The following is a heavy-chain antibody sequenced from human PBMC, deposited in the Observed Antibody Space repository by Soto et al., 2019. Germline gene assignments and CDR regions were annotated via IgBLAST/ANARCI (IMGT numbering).Heavy chain of an antibody. D-gene: IGHD2-15*01. V-gene: IGHV3-74*01. CDR3: ASVGGVRSCSTNDILY. Sequence: EVQLVESGGDLVQPGGSLRLSCAASGFTFSNYWVHWVRQVPGKGLVWVSRVNADGSSISYADSVMGRFTISRDNAKNTLYLQMNSLRVEDTALYYCASVGGVRSCSTNDILYWGQGTLVTVSS. CDR1: GFTFSNYW. CDR2: VNADGSSI. J-gene: IGHJ4*01.